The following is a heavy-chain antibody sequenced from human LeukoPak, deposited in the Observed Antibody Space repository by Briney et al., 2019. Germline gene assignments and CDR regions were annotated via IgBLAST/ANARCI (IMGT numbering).Heavy chain of an antibody. V-gene: IGHV1-8*01. CDR3: ARRGVVRLRTYYFDY. CDR1: GYTFTSYD. J-gene: IGHJ4*02. Sequence: GASVNVSCKASGYTFTSYDINWVRQATGQGLEWMGWMNPNSGNTGYAQKFQGRVTMTRNTSISTAYMELSSLRSEDTAVYYCARRGVVRLRTYYFDYWGQGTLVTVSS. D-gene: IGHD5-12*01. CDR2: MNPNSGNT.